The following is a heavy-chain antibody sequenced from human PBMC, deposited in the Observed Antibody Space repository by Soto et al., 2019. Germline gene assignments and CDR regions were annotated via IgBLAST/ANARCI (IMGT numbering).Heavy chain of an antibody. D-gene: IGHD4-17*01. V-gene: IGHV3-23*01. Sequence: GGSLRLSCAASGFTFSSYAMSWVRQAPGKGLEWVSAISGSGGSTYYADSVKGRFTISRDNSKNTLYLQMTSLRAEDTAVYYCAKDQYGDYSFDYWGQGSLVTVSS. CDR1: GFTFSSYA. J-gene: IGHJ4*02. CDR3: AKDQYGDYSFDY. CDR2: ISGSGGST.